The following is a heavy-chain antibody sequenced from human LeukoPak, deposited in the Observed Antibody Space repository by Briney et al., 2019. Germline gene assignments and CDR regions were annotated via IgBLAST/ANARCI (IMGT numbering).Heavy chain of an antibody. CDR1: GGSISSYY. V-gene: IGHV4-59*01. CDR3: ARLLGEIDP. CDR2: IYYSGST. Sequence: SETLSLTCTVSGGSISSYYWSWIRQPPGKGLEWIGYIYYSGSTNYNPSLKSRVTISVDTSKNQFSLKLSSVTATDTAVYYCARLLGEIDPWGQGTLVTVSS. D-gene: IGHD3-10*02. J-gene: IGHJ5*02.